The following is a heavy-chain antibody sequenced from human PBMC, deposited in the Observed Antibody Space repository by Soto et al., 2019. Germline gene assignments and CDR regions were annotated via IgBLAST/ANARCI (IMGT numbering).Heavy chain of an antibody. CDR1: GGSTSRYH. CDR3: ARLLYNDTSGLQYYYFDL. J-gene: IGHJ4*02. Sequence: QVQLKESGPGLVKASETLSLTCTVSGGSTSRYHGGWVRQPPGQGLEWVGYVIYTGTTRYNPSLSARVTMSVDTFRNLFSLELSSVTAADTAVYYCARLLYNDTSGLQYYYFDLWGQGTLVTVSS. CDR2: VIYTGTT. D-gene: IGHD3-22*01. V-gene: IGHV4-59*01.